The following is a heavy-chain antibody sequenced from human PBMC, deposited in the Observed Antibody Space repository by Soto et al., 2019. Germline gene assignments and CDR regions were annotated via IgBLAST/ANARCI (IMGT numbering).Heavy chain of an antibody. CDR1: GGSINYSY. CDR3: AILNYGDYYYGMAV. Sequence: SSENLSLTCFVSGGSINYSYWTWIRQPPGKGLEWIGYISYTGSANYNASLKSRRTISVDTSKNQFSLKLSSVTVADTALYFCAILNYGDYYYGMAVWGKGTTCIVSS. J-gene: IGHJ6*04. V-gene: IGHV4-59*01. CDR2: ISYTGSA. D-gene: IGHD4-17*01.